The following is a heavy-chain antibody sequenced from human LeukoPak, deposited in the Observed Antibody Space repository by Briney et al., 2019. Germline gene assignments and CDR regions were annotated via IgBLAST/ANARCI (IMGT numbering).Heavy chain of an antibody. Sequence: PSETLSLTCTVSGGSISSGGYYWSWIRQPPGKGLEWIGYIYHSGSTYYNPSLKSRVTISVDRSKNQFSLKLSSVTAADTAVYYCARDRAAFDYWGQGTLVTVSS. J-gene: IGHJ4*02. V-gene: IGHV4-30-2*01. CDR3: ARDRAAFDY. CDR2: IYHSGST. CDR1: GGSISSGGYY. D-gene: IGHD2-15*01.